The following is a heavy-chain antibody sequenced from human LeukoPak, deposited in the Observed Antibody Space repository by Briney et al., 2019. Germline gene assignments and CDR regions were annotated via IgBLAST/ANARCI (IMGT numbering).Heavy chain of an antibody. CDR3: EAVKTLDSGSYSKYFDY. CDR2: ISGSGGST. Sequence: PGGSLRLSCAASGFTFSNYVMSWVRQAPGKGLEWVSAISGSGGSTYYADSVKGRFTISRDNSKNTLYLQMNSLRAEDTAVYYCEAVKTLDSGSYSKYFDYWGQGTLVTVSS. J-gene: IGHJ4*02. CDR1: GFTFSNYV. V-gene: IGHV3-23*01. D-gene: IGHD1-26*01.